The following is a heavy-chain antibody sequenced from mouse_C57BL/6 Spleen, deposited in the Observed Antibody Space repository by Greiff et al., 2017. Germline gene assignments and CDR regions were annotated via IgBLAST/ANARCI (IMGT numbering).Heavy chain of an antibody. Sequence: QVQLQQSGPELVKPGASVKISCKASGYAFSSSWMNWVKQRPGKGLEWIGRIYPGDGDTNYNGKFKGKATLTADKSSSTAYMQLSSLTSEDSAVYFCAREGARTGYFDVWGTGTTVTVSS. CDR1: GYAFSSSW. J-gene: IGHJ1*03. CDR2: IYPGDGDT. V-gene: IGHV1-82*01. CDR3: AREGARTGYFDV.